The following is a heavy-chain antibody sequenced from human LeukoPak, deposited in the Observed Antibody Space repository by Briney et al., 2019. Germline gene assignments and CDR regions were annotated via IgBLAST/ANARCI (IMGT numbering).Heavy chain of an antibody. CDR3: ARTRYDFWSGYYV. Sequence: GGSLRLSCAASGFTVSSNYMSWVRQAPGKGLEWVSVIYSGGSTYYADSVKGRFTISRDNSKNTLYLQMNSLRAEDTAVYYCARTRYDFWSGYYVWGQGTLVTASS. J-gene: IGHJ4*02. CDR2: IYSGGST. D-gene: IGHD3-3*01. CDR1: GFTVSSNY. V-gene: IGHV3-53*01.